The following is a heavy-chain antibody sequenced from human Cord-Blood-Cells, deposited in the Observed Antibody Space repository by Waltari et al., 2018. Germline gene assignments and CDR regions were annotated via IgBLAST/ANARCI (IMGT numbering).Heavy chain of an antibody. V-gene: IGHV1-69*01. J-gene: IGHJ4*02. CDR3: ARDRDGYSSGWYDY. CDR2: ITPIFGTA. D-gene: IGHD6-19*01. CDR1: GGPFSSYA. Sequence: QVQLVQSGAAVKKPGSSVKVSCKASGGPFSSYAISWVRQAPGQGLEWMGGITPIFGTANYAQKFQGRVTITADESTSTAYMELSSLRSEDTAVYYCARDRDGYSSGWYDYWGQGTLVTVSS.